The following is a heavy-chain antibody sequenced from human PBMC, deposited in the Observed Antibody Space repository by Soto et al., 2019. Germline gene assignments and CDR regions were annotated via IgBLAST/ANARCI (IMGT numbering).Heavy chain of an antibody. V-gene: IGHV3-30*18. J-gene: IGHJ6*02. D-gene: IGHD3-10*01. CDR2: ISYDGSDK. CDR1: GVTFSSYG. CDR3: AKSRITLYHYGMDV. Sequence: QVQLVESGGGVVQPGRSLRLSCAASGVTFSSYGMHWVRQAPGKGLEWVAVISYDGSDKYYADSVKGRFTISRDNSKNPLYLQMNSLRAEDTSVYYCAKSRITLYHYGMDVWGQGTTVTVSS.